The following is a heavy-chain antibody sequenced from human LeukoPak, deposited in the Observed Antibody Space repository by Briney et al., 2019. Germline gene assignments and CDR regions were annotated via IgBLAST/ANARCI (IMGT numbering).Heavy chain of an antibody. J-gene: IGHJ4*02. CDR1: GFSFSSHW. CDR2: IHPDGSEK. D-gene: IGHD3-10*01. Sequence: GGSLRLSRAASGFSFSSHWLSWVRQAPGKGLEWVANIHPDGSEKYYVDSVKGRFTISRDNAKNSVYLQMNSLRAEDTAVYYCARYYYASGRDYWGQGTLVTVST. V-gene: IGHV3-7*01. CDR3: ARYYYASGRDY.